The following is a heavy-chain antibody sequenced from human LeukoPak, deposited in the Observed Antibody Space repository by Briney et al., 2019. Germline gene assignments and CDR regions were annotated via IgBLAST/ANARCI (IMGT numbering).Heavy chain of an antibody. CDR1: GYTFTSYG. J-gene: IGHJ4*02. CDR2: ISAYNGNT. V-gene: IGHV1-18*01. CDR3: ARAPFGTSPGYYFDY. D-gene: IGHD2/OR15-2a*01. Sequence: ASVKVSCKASGYTFTSYGISWVRQAPGQGLEWMGWISAYNGNTNYAQKFQGRVTMTRNTSISTAYMELSSLRSEDTAVYYCARAPFGTSPGYYFDYWGQGTLVTVSS.